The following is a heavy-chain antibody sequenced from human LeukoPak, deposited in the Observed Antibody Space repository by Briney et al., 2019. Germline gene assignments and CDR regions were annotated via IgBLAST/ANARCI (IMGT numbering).Heavy chain of an antibody. V-gene: IGHV3-7*03. Sequence: GGSLRLSCVASGFTFSIYTMSWARQAPGKGLEWVASINHNGNVNYYVDSVKGRFTISRDNAKNSLYLQMSNLRDEDTAVYFCARGGGLDVWGQGATVTVSS. CDR3: ARGGGLDV. CDR2: INHNGNVN. J-gene: IGHJ6*02. D-gene: IGHD3-16*01. CDR1: GFTFSIYT.